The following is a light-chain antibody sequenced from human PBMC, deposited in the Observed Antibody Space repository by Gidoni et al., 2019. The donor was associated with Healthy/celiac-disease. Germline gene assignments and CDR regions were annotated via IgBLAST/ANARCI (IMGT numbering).Light chain of an antibody. V-gene: IGKV3-15*01. CDR3: QQYNNWLWT. CDR1: QSVSSN. CDR2: GAS. J-gene: IGKJ1*01. Sequence: LSVSPGERATLSCRASQSVSSNLAWYQQKPGQAPRLLIYGASTRATGIPARFSGSGSGTEFTLTISSLQSEDFAVYYCQQYNNWLWTFGQGTKVEIK.